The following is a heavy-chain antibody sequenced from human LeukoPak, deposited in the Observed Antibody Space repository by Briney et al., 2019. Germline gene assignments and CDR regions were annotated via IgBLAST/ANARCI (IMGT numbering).Heavy chain of an antibody. CDR1: GYSITSSSW. CDR2: IYYSGST. CDR3: ARRYRDGYNSAYFDY. D-gene: IGHD5-24*01. V-gene: IGHV4-38-2*01. J-gene: IGHJ4*02. Sequence: PSETLSLTCAVSGYSITSSSWWGWIRQPPGKGLEWIGSIYYSGSTYYNPSLKSRVTISVDTSKNQFSLKLSSVTAADTAVYYCARRYRDGYNSAYFDYWGQGTLVTVSS.